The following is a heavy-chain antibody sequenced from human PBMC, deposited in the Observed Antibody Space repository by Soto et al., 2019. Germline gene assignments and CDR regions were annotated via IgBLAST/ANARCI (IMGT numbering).Heavy chain of an antibody. CDR3: ARAGFSYGDLLF. CDR1: GGPIKTGDYY. J-gene: IGHJ4*02. V-gene: IGHV4-30-4*01. D-gene: IGHD2-21*02. CDR2: VFYSGAT. Sequence: QVQLKESGPGLVKPSETLSLTCNVSGGPIKTGDYYWNWIRQPPGKGLEWIGYVFYSGATNYSPSLKRRAAISMDTSKNQFSLSLTSVTAADTAVYYCARAGFSYGDLLFWGQGIRVTVST.